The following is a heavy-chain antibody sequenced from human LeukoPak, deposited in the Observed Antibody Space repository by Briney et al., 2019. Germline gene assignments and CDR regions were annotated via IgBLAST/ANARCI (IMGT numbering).Heavy chain of an antibody. J-gene: IGHJ4*02. V-gene: IGHV3-21*04. Sequence: GGSLRLSCAASGFTFSKVWMSWVRQAPGKGLEWVSSISSSSSYIYYADSVKGRFTISRDNSKNTLYLQMNSLRAEDTAVYYCAKDQYGGNPQYYFDYWGQGTLVTVSS. D-gene: IGHD4-23*01. CDR2: ISSSSSYI. CDR3: AKDQYGGNPQYYFDY. CDR1: GFTFSKVW.